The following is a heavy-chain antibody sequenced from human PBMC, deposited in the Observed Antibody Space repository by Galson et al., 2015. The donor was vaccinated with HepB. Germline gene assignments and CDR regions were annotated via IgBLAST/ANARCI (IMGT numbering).Heavy chain of an antibody. V-gene: IGHV2-70*01. CDR1: GFSLSTSGMC. D-gene: IGHD3-22*01. CDR2: IDWDDDK. J-gene: IGHJ4*02. Sequence: PALVKPTQTLTLTCTFSGFSLSTSGMCVSWIRQPPGKALEWLALIDWDDDKYYSTSLKTRLTISKDTSKNQVVLTMTNMDPVDTATYYCARATYYYDRSGYFFDYWGQGTLVTVSS. CDR3: ARATYYYDRSGYFFDY.